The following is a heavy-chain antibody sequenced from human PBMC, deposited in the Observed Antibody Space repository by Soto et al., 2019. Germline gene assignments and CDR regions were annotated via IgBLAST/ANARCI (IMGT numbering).Heavy chain of an antibody. CDR2: ISSSGSTI. Sequence: PGGSLRLSCAASGFTFSDYYMSWIRQAPGKGLEWVSYISSSGSTIYYADSVKGRFTTSRDNAKNSLYLQMNSLRAEDTAVYYCARDLATYYDFWDEIDYWGQGTLVTVSS. CDR1: GFTFSDYY. D-gene: IGHD3-3*01. J-gene: IGHJ4*02. V-gene: IGHV3-11*01. CDR3: ARDLATYYDFWDEIDY.